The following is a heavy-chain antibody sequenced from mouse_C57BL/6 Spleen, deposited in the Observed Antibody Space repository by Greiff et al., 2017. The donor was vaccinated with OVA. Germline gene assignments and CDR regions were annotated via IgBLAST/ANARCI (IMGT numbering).Heavy chain of an antibody. J-gene: IGHJ3*01. V-gene: IGHV5-6*01. Sequence: EVKLMESGGDLVKPGGSLKLSCAASGFTFSSYGMSWVRQTPDKRLEWVATISSGGSYTYYPDSVKGRFTISRDNAKNTLYLQMSSLKSEDTAMYYCARHEVPPYWGQGTLVTVSA. CDR3: ARHEVPPY. CDR2: ISSGGSYT. CDR1: GFTFSSYG. D-gene: IGHD2-14*01.